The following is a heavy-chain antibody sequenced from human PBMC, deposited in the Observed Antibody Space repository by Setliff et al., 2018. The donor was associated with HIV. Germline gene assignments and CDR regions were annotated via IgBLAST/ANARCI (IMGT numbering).Heavy chain of an antibody. D-gene: IGHD4-17*01. CDR1: GFSLTNTGMR. V-gene: IGHV2-70*04. CDR3: ARHSYGDFGGRFDT. Sequence: SGPTLVNPTQTLTLTCTFSGFSLTNTGMRVSWIRQPPGKALEWLARIDWDDDKFYSTSLRSRLTISKDTSKNQVVLTMTDMDPLDTATYYCARHSYGDFGGRFDTWGRGTLVTVSS. CDR2: IDWDDDK. J-gene: IGHJ2*01.